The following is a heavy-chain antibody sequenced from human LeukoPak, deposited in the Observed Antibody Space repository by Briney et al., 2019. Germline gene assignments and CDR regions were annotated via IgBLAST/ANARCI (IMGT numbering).Heavy chain of an antibody. CDR1: GFTLSSYA. CDR2: ISGSGGST. Sequence: PGGSLRLSCAASGFTLSSYAVSWVRQAPGKGLEWVSAISGSGGSTYYADSVKGRFTISRDNSKNTLYLQMNSLRAEDTAVYYCAKPSTVTTFAWGQGTLVTVSS. V-gene: IGHV3-23*01. D-gene: IGHD4-17*01. CDR3: AKPSTVTTFA. J-gene: IGHJ4*02.